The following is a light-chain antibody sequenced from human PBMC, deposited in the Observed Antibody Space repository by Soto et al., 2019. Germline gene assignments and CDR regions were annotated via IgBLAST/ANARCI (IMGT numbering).Light chain of an antibody. V-gene: IGKV1-33*01. CDR1: QDISNY. CDR2: DAS. CDR3: QQYDNLPFT. Sequence: DIQMTQSPSSLSASVGDRVTITCQASQDISNYLNWYQQKPGKAPKLLIYDASNLETGVPSRFSGSGSGTDFTFTISSLQPEDIATYYCQQYDNLPFTFGPRTKVHIK. J-gene: IGKJ3*01.